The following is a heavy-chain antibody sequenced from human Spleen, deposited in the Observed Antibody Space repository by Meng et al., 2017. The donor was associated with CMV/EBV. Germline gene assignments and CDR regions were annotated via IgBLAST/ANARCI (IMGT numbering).Heavy chain of an antibody. CDR3: ARDRGYSYGYAFDY. J-gene: IGHJ4*02. V-gene: IGHV3-21*01. CDR2: FSSSSTYI. CDR1: GFTVRSNY. D-gene: IGHD5-18*01. Sequence: GGSLRLSCAASGFTVRSNYMSWVRQAPGKGLEWVSSFSSSSTYISYGDSVRGRFTVSRDNAKNSLYLQIDSLRAEDTAVYYCARDRGYSYGYAFDYWGQGTLVTVSS.